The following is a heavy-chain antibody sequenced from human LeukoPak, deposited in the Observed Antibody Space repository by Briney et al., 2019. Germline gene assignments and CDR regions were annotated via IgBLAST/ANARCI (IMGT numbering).Heavy chain of an antibody. J-gene: IGHJ4*02. Sequence: SETLSLTCAVYGGSFSGYHWSWIRQPPGKGLEWIGEINHSGSTNYNPSLKSRVTISVDTSKNQFSLKLSSVTAVDTAVYFCARGNYDYFDSWGQGTLVTVSS. CDR2: INHSGST. V-gene: IGHV4-34*01. D-gene: IGHD1-7*01. CDR1: GGSFSGYH. CDR3: ARGNYDYFDS.